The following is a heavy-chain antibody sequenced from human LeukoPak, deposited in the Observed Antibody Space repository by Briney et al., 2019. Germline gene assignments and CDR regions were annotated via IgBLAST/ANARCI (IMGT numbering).Heavy chain of an antibody. CDR1: GYTFTSYD. CDR3: ARDEVVAAPNYFGMVV. D-gene: IGHD2-15*01. V-gene: IGHV1-8*01. CDR2: MNPNSGNT. J-gene: IGHJ6*02. Sequence: ASVKVSCKASGYTFTSYDVNWVRQATGQGLEWMGRMNPNSGNTGLAQKFQGRVTLTRDTSLSTAHMELSNLRSDDTAVYYCARDEVVAAPNYFGMVVWGQGTTVSVSS.